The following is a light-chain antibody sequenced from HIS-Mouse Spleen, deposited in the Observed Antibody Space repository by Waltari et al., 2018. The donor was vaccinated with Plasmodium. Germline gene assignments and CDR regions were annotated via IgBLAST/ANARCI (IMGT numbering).Light chain of an antibody. V-gene: IGKV3-15*01. J-gene: IGKJ5*01. Sequence: EIVMTQSPATLSVSPGERATLSCRASQSVSSNLAWYQQKPGQAPRLLIYGASTRATGIPARFSGSGSGTEFTLTISSLEPEDFAVYYCQQRSNWITFSQGTRLEIK. CDR2: GAS. CDR1: QSVSSN. CDR3: QQRSNWIT.